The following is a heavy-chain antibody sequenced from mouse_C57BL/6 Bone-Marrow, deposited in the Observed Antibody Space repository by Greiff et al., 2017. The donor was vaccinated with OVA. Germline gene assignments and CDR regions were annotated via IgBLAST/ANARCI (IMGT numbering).Heavy chain of an antibody. V-gene: IGHV1-81*01. CDR3: APCYYGSSSRYYFDY. CDR1: GYTFTSYG. D-gene: IGHD1-1*01. J-gene: IGHJ2*01. CDR2: IYPRSGNT. Sequence: VQLQQSGAELARPGASVKLSCKASGYTFTSYGISWVKQRTGQGLEWIGEIYPRSGNTYYNEKFKGKATLTADKSSSTAYMELRSLTSEDSAVYFCAPCYYGSSSRYYFDYWGQGTTLTVSS.